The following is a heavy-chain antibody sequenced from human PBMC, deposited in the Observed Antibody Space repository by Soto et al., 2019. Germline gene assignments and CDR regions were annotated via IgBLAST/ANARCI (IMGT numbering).Heavy chain of an antibody. V-gene: IGHV4-59*01. J-gene: IGHJ3*02. CDR3: ARVIREAGTSDAFDI. CDR1: GGSISSYY. Sequence: SETLSLTCTVSGGSISSYYWSWIRQPPGKGLEWIGYIYYSGSTNYNPSLKSRVTISVDTSKNQFSLKLSSVTAADTAVYYCARVIREAGTSDAFDIWGQGTMVTVSS. D-gene: IGHD6-19*01. CDR2: IYYSGST.